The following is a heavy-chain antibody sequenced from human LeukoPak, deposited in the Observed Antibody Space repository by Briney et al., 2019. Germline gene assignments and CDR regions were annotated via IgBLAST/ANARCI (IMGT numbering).Heavy chain of an antibody. CDR2: FDPEDGET. CDR3: ATFNPTVTTPDY. D-gene: IGHD4-17*01. Sequence: GASVKVSCKVSGYTLTELSMHWVRQAPGKGLEWMGGFDPEDGETIYAQKFQGRVTMTEDTSTDTAYMELSSLRSEDTAVYYCATFNPTVTTPDYWGQGTLVTVSS. V-gene: IGHV1-24*01. CDR1: GYTLTELS. J-gene: IGHJ4*02.